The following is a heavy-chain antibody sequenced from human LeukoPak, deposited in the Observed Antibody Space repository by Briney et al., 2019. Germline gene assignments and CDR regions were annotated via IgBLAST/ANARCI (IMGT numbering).Heavy chain of an antibody. D-gene: IGHD5-12*01. CDR1: GFTFSNAW. CDR2: IRNKGDRSTT. Sequence: GGSLRLSCAASGFTFSNAWMSWVRQAPGKGLEWVGRIRNKGDRSTTEYAASVKGRFTISRDDSKNSIYLLMNNLKTDDTAVYFCARIGYSDPNFDYWGQGTLVTVSS. CDR3: ARIGYSDPNFDY. V-gene: IGHV3-72*01. J-gene: IGHJ4*02.